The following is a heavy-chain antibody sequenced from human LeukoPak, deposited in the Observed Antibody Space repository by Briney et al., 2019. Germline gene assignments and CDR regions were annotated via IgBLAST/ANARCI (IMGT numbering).Heavy chain of an antibody. Sequence: GGSLRLSCIVSGFSFSSHAMSWVRQAPGKGLEGVSGISSGGHYIYYADSLKGRFTISRDNSKYILYLQMNSLRADDTAVYYYTSHTSPNGVLVSPPFGYWGQGTLVTVSS. D-gene: IGHD2-8*01. V-gene: IGHV3-23*01. CDR3: TSHTSPNGVLVSPPFGY. CDR1: GFSFSSHA. J-gene: IGHJ4*02. CDR2: ISSGGHYI.